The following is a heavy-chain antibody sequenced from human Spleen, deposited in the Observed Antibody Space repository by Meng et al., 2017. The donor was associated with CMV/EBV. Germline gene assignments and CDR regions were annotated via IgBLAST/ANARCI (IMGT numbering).Heavy chain of an antibody. V-gene: IGHV1-2*02. Sequence: ASVKVSCKASGYTFSGYHTHWVRQAPGQGLEWMGWINSNSGATHFAQKFQGRVTMTRDTSISTGYMELTRLTSDDTAVYYCARDNNWGLDYWGQGTLVTVSS. J-gene: IGHJ4*02. CDR2: INSNSGAT. D-gene: IGHD7-27*01. CDR1: GYTFSGYH. CDR3: ARDNNWGLDY.